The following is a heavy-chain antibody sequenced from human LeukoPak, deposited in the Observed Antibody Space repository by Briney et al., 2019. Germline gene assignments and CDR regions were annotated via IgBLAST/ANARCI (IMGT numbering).Heavy chain of an antibody. Sequence: GGSLRLSCAASGFTFDDYGMSWVRQAPGKGLEWVSGINWNGGSTGYADSVKGRFTISRDNAKNSLYLQMNSLRAEDTALYYCARGHDILTGDYYMDVWGKGTMVTVSS. CDR2: INWNGGST. V-gene: IGHV3-20*04. J-gene: IGHJ6*03. D-gene: IGHD3-9*01. CDR3: ARGHDILTGDYYMDV. CDR1: GFTFDDYG.